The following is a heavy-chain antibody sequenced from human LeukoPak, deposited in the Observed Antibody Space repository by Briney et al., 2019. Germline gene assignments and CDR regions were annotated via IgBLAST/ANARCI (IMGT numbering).Heavy chain of an antibody. Sequence: ASVTVSCTASGYTFTGYYMHWVRQAPGQGLEWMGWINPNSGGTNYAQKFQGRVTMTRDTSISTAYMELSRLRSDDTAVYYCARDLYYYDSSGSNWFDPWGQGTLVTVSS. CDR1: GYTFTGYY. V-gene: IGHV1-2*02. J-gene: IGHJ5*02. D-gene: IGHD3-22*01. CDR3: ARDLYYYDSSGSNWFDP. CDR2: INPNSGGT.